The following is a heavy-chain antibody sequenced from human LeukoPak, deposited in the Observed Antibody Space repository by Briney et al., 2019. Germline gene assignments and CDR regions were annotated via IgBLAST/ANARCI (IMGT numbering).Heavy chain of an antibody. Sequence: RTSGTLSLTCAVSGGSISSYYWSWIRQPPGKGLEWIGYIYYSGSTNYNPSLKSRVTISVDTSKNQFSLKLSSVTAADTAVYYCARSVEMATIDYWGQGTLVTVSS. J-gene: IGHJ4*02. V-gene: IGHV4-59*01. CDR3: ARSVEMATIDY. D-gene: IGHD5-24*01. CDR1: GGSISSYY. CDR2: IYYSGST.